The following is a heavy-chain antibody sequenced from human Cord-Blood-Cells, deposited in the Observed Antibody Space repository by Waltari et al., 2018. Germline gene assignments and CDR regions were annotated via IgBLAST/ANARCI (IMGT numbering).Heavy chain of an antibody. CDR1: GFTFSSYE. V-gene: IGHV3-48*03. CDR2: ISSSGSTI. Sequence: AASGFTFSSYEMNWVRQAPGKGLEWVSYISSSGSTIYYADSVKGRFTISRDNAKNSLYLQMNSLRAEDTAVYYCARRSTGGDYFDYWGQGTLVTVSS. D-gene: IGHD4-17*01. J-gene: IGHJ4*02. CDR3: ARRSTGGDYFDY.